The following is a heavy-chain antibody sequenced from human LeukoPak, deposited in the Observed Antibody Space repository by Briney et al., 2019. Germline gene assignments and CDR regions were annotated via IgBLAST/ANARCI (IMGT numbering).Heavy chain of an antibody. J-gene: IGHJ4*02. V-gene: IGHV3-30*02. CDR1: GFTFSSYG. CDR3: ARDRDWNSGFDY. CDR2: IRFDGSNK. D-gene: IGHD1-7*01. Sequence: GGSLRLSCAASGFTFSSYGMHWVRQAPGKGLEWVAFIRFDGSNKYSADSVKGRFTISRDNSKNTLYLQMNSLRAEDTAVYYCARDRDWNSGFDYWGQGTLVTVSS.